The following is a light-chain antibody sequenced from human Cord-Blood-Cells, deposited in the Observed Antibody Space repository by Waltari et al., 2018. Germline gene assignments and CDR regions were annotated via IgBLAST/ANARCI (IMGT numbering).Light chain of an antibody. CDR3: LQEYNYPPT. CDR1: QGIRND. Sequence: AIHMTQSPSSLSASVGDRVTITCRASQGIRNDLGWYQQKPGKAPKLLCYAASSLQSGVPSRFSGSGSGTDFTLTISSLQPEDFATYFCLQEYNYPPTFGQGTKVEIK. V-gene: IGKV1-6*01. J-gene: IGKJ1*01. CDR2: AAS.